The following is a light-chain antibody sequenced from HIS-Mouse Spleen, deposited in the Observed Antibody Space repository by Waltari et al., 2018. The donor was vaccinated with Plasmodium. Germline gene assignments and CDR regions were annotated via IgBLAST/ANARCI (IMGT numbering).Light chain of an antibody. CDR1: SSDVGSYNL. J-gene: IGLJ3*02. V-gene: IGLV2-23*02. CDR2: EDS. CDR3: CSYAGSSTFV. Sequence: QSALTQPASVSGSPGQSITISCTGTSSDVGSYNLVSWYQQHPGKAPKLMLYEDSKRPSGVSNRFSGSKSGNTASLTISGLQAEDEADYYCCSYAGSSTFVFGGGTKLTVL.